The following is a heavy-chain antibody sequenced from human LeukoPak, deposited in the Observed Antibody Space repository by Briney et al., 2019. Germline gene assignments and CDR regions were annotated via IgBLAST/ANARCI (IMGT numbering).Heavy chain of an antibody. V-gene: IGHV5-51*01. J-gene: IGHJ4*02. CDR3: ARHREGYYGYYFDY. CDR2: IYPGDSDT. CDR1: GYSFTYYW. Sequence: GESLKISCKGSGYSFTYYWIGWVRPMPGKGLGWGGIIYPGDSDTRYSPSFQGQVTISADKSISTAYLQWSSLKASDTAMYYCARHREGYYGYYFDYWGQGTLVTVSS. D-gene: IGHD1-26*01.